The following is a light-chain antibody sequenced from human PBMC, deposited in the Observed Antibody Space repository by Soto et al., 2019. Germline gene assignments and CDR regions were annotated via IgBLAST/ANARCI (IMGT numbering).Light chain of an antibody. CDR1: SSDIGDYDY. CDR2: EVS. Sequence: QSVLTQPASVSGSPGQSITISCTGSSSDIGDYDYVPWYQQHPGKAPKVLISEVSNRPSGVSNRFSGSKSGNTASLTISGLQAEDEADYYCNSYATGNTRVFGTGTKLTVL. V-gene: IGLV2-14*01. J-gene: IGLJ1*01. CDR3: NSYATGNTRV.